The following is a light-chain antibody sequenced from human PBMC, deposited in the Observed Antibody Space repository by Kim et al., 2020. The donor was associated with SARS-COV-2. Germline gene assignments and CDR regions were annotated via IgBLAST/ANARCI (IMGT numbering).Light chain of an antibody. J-gene: IGLJ2*01. CDR1: SRRSYY. CDR3: NSRDSNDNVV. V-gene: IGLV3-19*01. Sequence: VASGQTVRITCQGDSRRSYYATWYQQKPGQAPILVIYGKNNRPSGIPDRFSGSSSGNTASLTITGTQAGDEADYYCNSRDSNDNVVFGGGTKLTVL. CDR2: GKN.